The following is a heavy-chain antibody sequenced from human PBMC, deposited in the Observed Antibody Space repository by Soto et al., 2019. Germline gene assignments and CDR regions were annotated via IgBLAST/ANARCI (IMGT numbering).Heavy chain of an antibody. D-gene: IGHD3-3*01. Sequence: GASVKVSCKASGYTFTSYGISWVRQAPGQGLEWMGWISAYNGNTNYAQKLQGRVTMTTDTSTSTAYMELRSLRSDDTAVYYCAREKLRPYYDFWSGYADYYYYGMDVWGQGTTVTV. CDR3: AREKLRPYYDFWSGYADYYYYGMDV. V-gene: IGHV1-18*04. CDR1: GYTFTSYG. J-gene: IGHJ6*02. CDR2: ISAYNGNT.